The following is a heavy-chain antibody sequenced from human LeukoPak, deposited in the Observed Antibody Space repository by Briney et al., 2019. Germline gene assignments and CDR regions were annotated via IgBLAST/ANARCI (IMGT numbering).Heavy chain of an antibody. CDR2: ISYDGSNK. CDR3: ARGHYYDSSGYRYYFVY. Sequence: GGSLRLSCAASGFTFSSYAMHWVRQAPGEGLEWVAVISYDGSNKYYADSVKGRFTISRDNSKNTLYLQMNSLRAEDTAVYYCARGHYYDSSGYRYYFVYWGQGTLVTVSS. D-gene: IGHD3-22*01. CDR1: GFTFSSYA. V-gene: IGHV3-30-3*01. J-gene: IGHJ4*02.